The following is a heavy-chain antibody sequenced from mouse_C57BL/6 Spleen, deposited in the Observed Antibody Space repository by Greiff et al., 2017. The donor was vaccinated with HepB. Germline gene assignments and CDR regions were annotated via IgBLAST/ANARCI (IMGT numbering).Heavy chain of an antibody. V-gene: IGHV1-47*01. Sequence: VHLVESGAELVKPGASVKMSCKASGYTFTTYPIEWMKQNHGKSLEWIGNFHPYNDDTKYNEKFKGKATLTVEKSSSTVYLELSRLTSDDSAVYYCARVYYDYGGFAYWGQGTLVTVSA. CDR2: FHPYNDDT. D-gene: IGHD2-4*01. CDR3: ARVYYDYGGFAY. J-gene: IGHJ3*01. CDR1: GYTFTTYP.